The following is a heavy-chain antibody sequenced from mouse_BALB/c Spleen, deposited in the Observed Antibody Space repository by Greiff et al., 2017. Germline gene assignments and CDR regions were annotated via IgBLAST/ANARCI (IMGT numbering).Heavy chain of an antibody. CDR3: ARVVDYGSSYGFAY. D-gene: IGHD1-1*01. CDR1: GFTFSDYY. J-gene: IGHJ3*01. Sequence: EVKLMESGGGLVKPGGSLKLSCAASGFTFSDYYMYWVRQTPEKRLEWVATISDGGSYTYYPDSVKGRFTISRDNAKNNLYLQMSSLKSEDTAMYYCARVVDYGSSYGFAYWGQGTLVTVSA. V-gene: IGHV5-4*02. CDR2: ISDGGSYT.